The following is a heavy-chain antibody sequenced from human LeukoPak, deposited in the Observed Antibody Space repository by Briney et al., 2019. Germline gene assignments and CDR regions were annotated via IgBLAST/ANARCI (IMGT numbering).Heavy chain of an antibody. D-gene: IGHD6-19*01. CDR1: GGSTGPNY. Sequence: PSETLSLTCTVSGGSTGPNYWSWIRQPPGKGLEWIGSIYHSGSTYYNPSLKSRVTISVDTSKNQFSLKLSSVTAADTAVYYCARLDSSGWYPLAWFDPWGQGTLVTVSS. V-gene: IGHV4-38-2*02. J-gene: IGHJ5*02. CDR2: IYHSGST. CDR3: ARLDSSGWYPLAWFDP.